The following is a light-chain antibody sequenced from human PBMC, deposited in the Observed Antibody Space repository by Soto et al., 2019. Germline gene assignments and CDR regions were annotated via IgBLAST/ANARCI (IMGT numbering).Light chain of an antibody. CDR1: ESFSLY. Sequence: EIVLTQSPATLSLSPGERATVSXRASESFSLYFAWYQQQHGXPPRXXXDDXSNMATGSPARLSGSGSATDFTLTISSLEPEDFAVYYFQQRSNWTFAFGGGTKVDIK. V-gene: IGKV3-11*01. CDR2: DXS. J-gene: IGKJ4*01. CDR3: QQRSNWTFA.